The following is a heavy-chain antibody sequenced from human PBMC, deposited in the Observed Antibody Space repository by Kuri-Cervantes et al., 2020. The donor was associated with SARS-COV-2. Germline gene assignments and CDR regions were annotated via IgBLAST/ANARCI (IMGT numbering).Heavy chain of an antibody. J-gene: IGHJ6*03. Sequence: GGSLRLSCAASGFTFSNAWMSWVRQAPGKGLEWVGRIKSKTDGGTTDYAAPVKGRFTISRDDSKNTLYLQMNSLKTEDTAVYYCTTGYGSSRYLFHYYYYYMDVWGKGTTVTVSS. V-gene: IGHV3-15*01. CDR2: IKSKTDGGTT. CDR1: GFTFSNAW. CDR3: TTGYGSSRYLFHYYYYYMDV. D-gene: IGHD6-13*01.